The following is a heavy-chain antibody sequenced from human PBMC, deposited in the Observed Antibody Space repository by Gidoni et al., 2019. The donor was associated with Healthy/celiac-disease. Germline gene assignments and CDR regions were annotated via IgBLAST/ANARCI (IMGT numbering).Heavy chain of an antibody. J-gene: IGHJ4*02. CDR1: GFTFSSYG. CDR2: ISYDGSNK. Sequence: GFTFSSYGMHWVRQAPGKGLEWVAVISYDGSNKYYADSVKGRFTISSDNSKNTLYLQMNSLRAEDTAVYYCSRDPTFITIFGVANSPDKYFDYWGQGTLVTVSS. D-gene: IGHD3-3*01. V-gene: IGHV3-30*03. CDR3: SRDPTFITIFGVANSPDKYFDY.